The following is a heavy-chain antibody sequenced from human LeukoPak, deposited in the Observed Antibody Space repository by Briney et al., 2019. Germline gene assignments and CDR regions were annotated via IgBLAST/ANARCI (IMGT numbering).Heavy chain of an antibody. Sequence: GGSLRLSCVVSGFTFSDHYMDWVRQVPGKGLEWVGRSLNKANSYTTDYAASVKGRFTISRDDSKNSLYLQMSSLNTEDTAVYYCARRMFGGDCYYDFWGQGALVTVSS. CDR3: ARRMFGGDCYYDF. D-gene: IGHD2-21*02. V-gene: IGHV3-72*01. J-gene: IGHJ4*02. CDR2: SLNKANSYTT. CDR1: GFTFSDHY.